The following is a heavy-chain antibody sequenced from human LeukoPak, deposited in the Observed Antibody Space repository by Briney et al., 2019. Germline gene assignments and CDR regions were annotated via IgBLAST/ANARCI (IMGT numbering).Heavy chain of an antibody. J-gene: IGHJ6*03. Sequence: SVKVSCKASGGTFSSYAISWVRRAPGQGLEWMGGIIPIFGTANYAQKFQGRVTMTRDTSISTAYMELSRLRSDDTAVYYCARVDRDSYYYYYMDVWGKGTTVTISS. CDR1: GGTFSSYA. V-gene: IGHV1-69*05. CDR2: IIPIFGTA. CDR3: ARVDRDSYYYYYMDV. D-gene: IGHD2-15*01.